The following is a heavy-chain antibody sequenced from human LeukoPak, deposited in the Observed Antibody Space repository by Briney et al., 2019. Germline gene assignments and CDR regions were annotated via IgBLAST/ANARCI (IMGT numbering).Heavy chain of an antibody. J-gene: IGHJ3*02. D-gene: IGHD2-2*01. CDR1: GFTFSSYA. CDR2: ISYDGSNK. V-gene: IGHV3-30-3*01. CDR3: AGSESARYCSSTSCHGAFDI. Sequence: PGRSLRLSCAASGFTFSSYAMHWVRQAPGKGLEWVAVISYDGSNKYYADSVKGRFTISRDNSKNTLYLQMNSLRAEDTAVYYCAGSESARYCSSTSCHGAFDIWGQGTMVTVSS.